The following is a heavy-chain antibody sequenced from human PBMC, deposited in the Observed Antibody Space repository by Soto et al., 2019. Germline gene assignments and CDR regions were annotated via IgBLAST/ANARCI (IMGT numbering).Heavy chain of an antibody. CDR1: GGTFSSYT. J-gene: IGHJ4*02. CDR2: ILPNLGIA. D-gene: IGHD1-26*01. V-gene: IGHV1-69*08. CDR3: ARDGSDDAFNY. Sequence: QVQLVQSGAEVKKPGSSVKVSCKASGGTFSSYTISWVRQARGQGLEWMGRILPNLGIANYAKKFQGRVTITADTSTSPIYMELSSRRSEDTAVYYCARDGSDDAFNYWGQGTVVTVSS.